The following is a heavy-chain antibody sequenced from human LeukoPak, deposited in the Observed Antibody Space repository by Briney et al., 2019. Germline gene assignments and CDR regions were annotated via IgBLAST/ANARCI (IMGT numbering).Heavy chain of an antibody. V-gene: IGHV4-59*01. Sequence: SETLSLTRTVSGGSMKNYYWSWIRQPPGKGLEWIGYIHDTRGTNYNPYLKSRVTMSLDTSKNHFSLGLNSVTAADTAVYFCAGGIGYATSPADHLGQGTLVIVSS. J-gene: IGHJ5*02. D-gene: IGHD6-13*01. CDR1: GGSMKNYY. CDR3: AGGIGYATSPADH. CDR2: IHDTRGT.